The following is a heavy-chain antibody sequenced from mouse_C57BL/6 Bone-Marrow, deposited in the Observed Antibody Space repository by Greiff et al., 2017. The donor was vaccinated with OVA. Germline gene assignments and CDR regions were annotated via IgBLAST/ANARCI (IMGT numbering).Heavy chain of an antibody. V-gene: IGHV1-55*01. CDR3: ARSGDGNYWFAY. D-gene: IGHD2-1*01. J-gene: IGHJ3*01. Sequence: QVQLQQPGAELVKPGASVKMSCKASGYTFTSYWITWVKQRPGQGLEWIGDIYPGSGSTNYNEKFKSKATLTVDTSSSTAYMQLSSLTSEDSAVYYCARSGDGNYWFAYWGQGTLVTVSA. CDR2: IYPGSGST. CDR1: GYTFTSYW.